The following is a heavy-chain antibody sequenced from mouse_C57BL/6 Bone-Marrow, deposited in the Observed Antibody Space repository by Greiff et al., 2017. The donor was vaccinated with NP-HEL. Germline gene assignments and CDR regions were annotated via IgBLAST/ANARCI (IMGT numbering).Heavy chain of an antibody. CDR1: GFTFSDYY. Sequence: DVKLVESEGGLVQPGSSMKLSCTASGFTFSDYYMAWVRQVPEKGLEWVANINYDGSSTYYLDSLKSRFIISRDNAKNILYLQMSSLKSEDTATYYCARVDGYYNPWYFDVWGTGTTVTVSS. D-gene: IGHD2-3*01. J-gene: IGHJ1*03. CDR2: INYDGSST. CDR3: ARVDGYYNPWYFDV. V-gene: IGHV5-16*01.